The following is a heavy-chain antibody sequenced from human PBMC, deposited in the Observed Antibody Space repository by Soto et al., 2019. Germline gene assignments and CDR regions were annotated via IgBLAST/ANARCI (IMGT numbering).Heavy chain of an antibody. Sequence: KPGGSLRLSCIASGFSISDHSMTWIRQAPGQGLECVAYISSSGTAIFYADSVKGRFTSSRDNAQKSLYLQMNSLRVEDTAVYYCARGAVLVTDLSPFDYWGQGAQVTVSS. CDR1: GFSISDHS. V-gene: IGHV3-11*01. CDR3: ARGAVLVTDLSPFDY. J-gene: IGHJ4*02. CDR2: ISSSGTAI. D-gene: IGHD1-26*01.